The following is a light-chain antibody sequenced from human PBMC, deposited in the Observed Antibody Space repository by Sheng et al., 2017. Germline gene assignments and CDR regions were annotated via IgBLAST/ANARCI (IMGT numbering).Light chain of an antibody. CDR1: NIGDKV. J-gene: IGLJ2*01. Sequence: SYVLTQPPSVSVAPGQTARITXGGNNIGDKVAHWYQQRPGQAPVLVVYDDTDRPSGIPERFLWLQLWEHGHLTISRVEAGDEADYYCHVWDSSTDHVVFGGGTKLTVL. CDR2: DDT. CDR3: HVWDSSTDHVV. V-gene: IGLV3-21*02.